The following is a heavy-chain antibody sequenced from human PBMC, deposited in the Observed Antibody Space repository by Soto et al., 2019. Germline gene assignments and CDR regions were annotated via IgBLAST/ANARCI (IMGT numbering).Heavy chain of an antibody. CDR3: ARGGNKSTRGWFDP. CDR2: IYYRGST. D-gene: IGHD3-16*01. CDR1: GGSISSYY. V-gene: IGHV4-59*01. Sequence: QVQLQESGPGLVKPSETLSLTCTVSGGSISSYYWSWIRQPPGKGLEWIGYIYYRGSTNYNPSLNSRVTISVDTSKNPFSLKLSSVTAADTAVYYWARGGNKSTRGWFDPWGQGTLVTVSS. J-gene: IGHJ5*02.